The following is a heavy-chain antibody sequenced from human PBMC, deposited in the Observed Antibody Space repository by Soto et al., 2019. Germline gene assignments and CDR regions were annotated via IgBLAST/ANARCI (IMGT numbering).Heavy chain of an antibody. Sequence: SETLSLTCTVSGGSISNYPWSWIRQSPGKGLEWIGNMYHSGTSNYNPSLESRVTISVDTSRDQFSLTLSSVTAADTAIYFCARRSVTTYYYFDLWGRGTLVTVSS. CDR3: ARRSVTTYYYFDL. J-gene: IGHJ2*01. CDR2: MYHSGTS. D-gene: IGHD4-17*01. CDR1: GGSISNYP. V-gene: IGHV4-59*08.